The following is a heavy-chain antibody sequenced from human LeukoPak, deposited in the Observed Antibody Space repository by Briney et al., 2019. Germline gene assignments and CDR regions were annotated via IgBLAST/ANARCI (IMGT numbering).Heavy chain of an antibody. J-gene: IGHJ4*02. D-gene: IGHD4-17*01. V-gene: IGHV3-23*01. CDR2: ISGSGGST. CDR3: ARAGDYGDCFDY. Sequence: GGSLRLSCAASGFTFSSYAMSWVRQAPGKGLEWVSAISGSGGSTYYADSVKGRFTISRDNSKNTLYLQMNSLRAEDTAVYYCARAGDYGDCFDYWGQGTLVTVSS. CDR1: GFTFSSYA.